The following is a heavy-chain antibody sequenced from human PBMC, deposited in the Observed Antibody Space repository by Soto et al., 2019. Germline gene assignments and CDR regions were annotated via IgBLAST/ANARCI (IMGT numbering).Heavy chain of an antibody. J-gene: IGHJ4*02. Sequence: SETLSLTCAVYGGSFSGYYWSWIRQPPGKGLEWIGEINHSGSTNYNPSLKSRVTISVDTSKNQFSLKLSSVTAADTAVYYCARRGRFEVRGVIIRYFDYWGQGTLVTVSS. CDR3: ARRGRFEVRGVIIRYFDY. CDR2: INHSGST. CDR1: GGSFSGYY. D-gene: IGHD3-10*01. V-gene: IGHV4-34*01.